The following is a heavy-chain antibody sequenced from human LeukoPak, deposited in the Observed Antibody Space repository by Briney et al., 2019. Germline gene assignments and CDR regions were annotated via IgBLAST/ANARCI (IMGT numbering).Heavy chain of an antibody. CDR3: ARGKYSSFDN. Sequence: QTLSLTCAISGDSIFTNNVAWNWIRQSPSRGLEWLGRTYYRPKWSFDYAVSVKSRITINADTSKNQFSLQLSSVTPEDTAVYYCARGKYSSFDNWGQGTLVTVSS. CDR2: TYYRPKWSF. CDR1: GDSIFTNNVA. D-gene: IGHD6-6*01. V-gene: IGHV6-1*01. J-gene: IGHJ4*02.